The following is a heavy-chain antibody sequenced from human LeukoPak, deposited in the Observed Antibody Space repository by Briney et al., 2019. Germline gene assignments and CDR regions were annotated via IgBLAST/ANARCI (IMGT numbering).Heavy chain of an antibody. V-gene: IGHV1-18*01. CDR3: ARVGYYYGSKAYYFDY. CDR1: GYTFTSYG. J-gene: IGHJ4*02. Sequence: ASVKVSCKASGYTFTSYGISWVRQAPGQGLEWMGWISAYNGNTNYAQKLQGRVTMTTDTSTSTAYMELRSLRSDDTAVYYCARVGYYYGSKAYYFDYWGQGTLVTVSS. CDR2: ISAYNGNT. D-gene: IGHD3-10*01.